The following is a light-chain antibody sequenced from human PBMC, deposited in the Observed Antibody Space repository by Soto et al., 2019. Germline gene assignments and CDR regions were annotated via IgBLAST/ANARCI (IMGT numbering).Light chain of an antibody. CDR3: LLSYSAIYG. J-gene: IGLJ1*01. CDR1: SSNIGAGYD. V-gene: IGLV1-40*01. Sequence: QSVLTQPPSVSGAPGQRVTISCAGSSSNIGAGYDVHWYQQLPGTAPKLLIYGNSNRPSGVPDRFSGSKSGTSASLAITGLQAEDEADDYCLLSYSAIYGFGPGTNVTVL. CDR2: GNS.